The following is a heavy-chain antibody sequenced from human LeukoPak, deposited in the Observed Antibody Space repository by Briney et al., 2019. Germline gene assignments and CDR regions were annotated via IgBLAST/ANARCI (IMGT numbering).Heavy chain of an antibody. CDR2: ISGSGGST. CDR3: ASPTGHYYDSL. J-gene: IGHJ4*02. D-gene: IGHD3-22*01. CDR1: GFTFSSYA. Sequence: GGSLRLSCAASGFTFSSYAMSWVRQAPGKGLEWVSAISGSGGSTYYADSVKGRFTISRDNSKNTLYLQMNSLRAEDTAVDYCASPTGHYYDSLWGQGTLVTVSS. V-gene: IGHV3-23*01.